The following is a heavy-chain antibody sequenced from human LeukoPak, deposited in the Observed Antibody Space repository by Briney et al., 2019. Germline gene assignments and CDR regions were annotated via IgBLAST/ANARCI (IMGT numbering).Heavy chain of an antibody. Sequence: PGGSLSLYCEASGYTFSNAWMSWIRQAPGPGLESVGLIKTKSGSVTTDYAAPLRGRFTSSIDDSINTLYLQMSSLKTEDTAVYYCATGGAGTGRFDIWGQGTMVTVSS. V-gene: IGHV3-15*01. CDR2: IKTKSGSVTT. D-gene: IGHD1-1*01. J-gene: IGHJ3*02. CDR1: GYTFSNAW. CDR3: ATGGAGTGRFDI.